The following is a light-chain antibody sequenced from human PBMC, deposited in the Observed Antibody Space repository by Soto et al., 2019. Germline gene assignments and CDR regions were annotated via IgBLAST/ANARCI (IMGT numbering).Light chain of an antibody. CDR3: NSYTTSATYV. Sequence: QSVLTQPPSVSRSPGQSVTISCTGTSSDVGSYNRVSWYQQPPGTAPKLMIYEVSNRPSGVPDRFSGSKSGNTASLTISGLQAEDEADYYCNSYTTSATYVFGTGTKVNVL. CDR1: SSDVGSYNR. CDR2: EVS. V-gene: IGLV2-18*02. J-gene: IGLJ1*01.